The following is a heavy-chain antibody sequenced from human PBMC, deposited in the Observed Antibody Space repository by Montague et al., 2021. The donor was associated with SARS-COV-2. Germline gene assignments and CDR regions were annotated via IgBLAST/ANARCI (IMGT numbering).Heavy chain of an antibody. CDR3: SAIAAADTLYYYYGMDV. J-gene: IGHJ6*02. CDR1: GFTFSNYS. V-gene: IGHV3-48*02. D-gene: IGHD6-13*01. Sequence: SLRLSCAASGFTFSNYSMNWVRQAPGKGLEWVSYISTSSSTIYYADSVKGRFTISRDNGKNSLYLQMNSLRDEDTAVYYCSAIAAADTLYYYYGMDVWGQGTTVTVSS. CDR2: ISTSSSTI.